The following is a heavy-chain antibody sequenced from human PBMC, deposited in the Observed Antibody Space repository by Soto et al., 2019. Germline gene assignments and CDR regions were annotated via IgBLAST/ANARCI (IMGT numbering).Heavy chain of an antibody. CDR1: GFTFSSYA. D-gene: IGHD3-3*01. CDR2: ISGSGGST. Sequence: GGSLRLSCAASGFTFSSYAMSWVRQAPGKGLEWVSAISGSGGSTYYADSVKGRFTISRDNSKNTLYLQMNSLRAEDTAVYYCAKITIHKYDFWSGYFGAATDYWGQGTLVTVSS. J-gene: IGHJ4*02. V-gene: IGHV3-23*01. CDR3: AKITIHKYDFWSGYFGAATDY.